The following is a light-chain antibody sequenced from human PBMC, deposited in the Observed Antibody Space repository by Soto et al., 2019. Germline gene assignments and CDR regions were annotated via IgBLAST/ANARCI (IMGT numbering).Light chain of an antibody. CDR2: EVN. CDR3: SSYAGSNNLL. J-gene: IGLJ2*01. Sequence: ALTQPPSASGSPGQSVAISCTGTNSDIGNYNFVSWYQQHPGKAPKLMIYEVNKRPSGVPDRFSGSKSGNTASLTVSGLQPEDEADYYCSSYAGSNNLLFGGGTKLTVL. V-gene: IGLV2-8*01. CDR1: NSDIGNYNF.